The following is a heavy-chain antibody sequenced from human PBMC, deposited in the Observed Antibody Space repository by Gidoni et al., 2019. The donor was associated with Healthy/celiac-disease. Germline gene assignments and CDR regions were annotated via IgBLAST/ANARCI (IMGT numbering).Heavy chain of an antibody. CDR3: ARGDPHTAIDY. Sequence: EVQLVESGGGLVKPGGSLRLYCAASGFTLSSYSMNWVRQAPGKGLEWCSSISSSSSYIYYADSVKGRFTISRDNAKNSLYLQMNSLRAEDTAVYYCARGDPHTAIDYWGQGTLVTVSS. CDR2: ISSSSSYI. V-gene: IGHV3-21*01. D-gene: IGHD2-21*02. CDR1: GFTLSSYS. J-gene: IGHJ4*02.